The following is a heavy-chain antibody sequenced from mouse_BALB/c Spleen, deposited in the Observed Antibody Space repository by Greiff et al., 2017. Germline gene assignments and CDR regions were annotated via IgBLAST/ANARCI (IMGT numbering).Heavy chain of an antibody. CDR2: ISYDGSN. CDR3: ARDGYYLYFDY. J-gene: IGHJ2*01. Sequence: EVQRVESGPGLVKPSQSLSLTCSVTGYSITSGYYWNWIRQFPGNKLEWMGYISYDGSNNYNPSLKNRISITRDTSKNQFFLKLNSVTTEDTATYYCARDGYYLYFDYWGQGTTLTVSS. V-gene: IGHV3-6*02. D-gene: IGHD2-3*01. CDR1: GYSITSGYY.